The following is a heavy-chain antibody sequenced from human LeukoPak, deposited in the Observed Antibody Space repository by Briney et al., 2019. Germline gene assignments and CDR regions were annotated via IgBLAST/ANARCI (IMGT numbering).Heavy chain of an antibody. D-gene: IGHD3-22*01. CDR2: IYHSGST. Sequence: PSETLSLTCAVSGGSISSGGYSWSWIRQPPGKGLEWIGYIYHSGSTNYNPSLKSRVTISVDTSKNQFSLKLSSVTAADTAVYYCARTPNTYYYDSSGPNFDYWGQGTLVTVSS. CDR3: ARTPNTYYYDSSGPNFDY. J-gene: IGHJ4*02. V-gene: IGHV4-30-2*01. CDR1: GGSISSGGYS.